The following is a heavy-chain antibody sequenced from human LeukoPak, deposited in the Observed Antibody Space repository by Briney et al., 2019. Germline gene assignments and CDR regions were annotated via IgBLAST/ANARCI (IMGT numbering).Heavy chain of an antibody. Sequence: PGGSLRLSCAASGFTFSSYAMSWVRQAPGKGLEWVSAISGSGGSTYYADSVKGRFTVSRDNSKNTLYLQTNSLRAEDTAVYYCAKEETITFGGVIVIPGAFDIWGQGTMVTVSS. CDR2: ISGSGGST. D-gene: IGHD3-16*02. V-gene: IGHV3-23*01. J-gene: IGHJ3*02. CDR3: AKEETITFGGVIVIPGAFDI. CDR1: GFTFSSYA.